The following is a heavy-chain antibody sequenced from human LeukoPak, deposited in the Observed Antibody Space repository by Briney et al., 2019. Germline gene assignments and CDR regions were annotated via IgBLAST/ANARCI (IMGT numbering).Heavy chain of an antibody. D-gene: IGHD2-2*01. Sequence: GGSLRLSCAASGFTFSSYAMSWVRQAAGKGLEWVSAISGSGGSTYYADSVKGRFTISRDGSKNTLFLQMNSLRAEDTAVYYCAKDLGDCSSTSCYWDYWGQGALVTVSS. J-gene: IGHJ4*02. V-gene: IGHV3-23*01. CDR2: ISGSGGST. CDR3: AKDLGDCSSTSCYWDY. CDR1: GFTFSSYA.